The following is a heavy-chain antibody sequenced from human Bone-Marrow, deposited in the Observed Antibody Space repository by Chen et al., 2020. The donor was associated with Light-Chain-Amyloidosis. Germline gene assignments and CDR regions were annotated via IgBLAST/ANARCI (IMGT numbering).Heavy chain of an antibody. Sequence: QVQLVQSGAEVKKPGASVNVSCKASGYIFTNYGIGWVRQAPGQGLEWLGWVSAYNDDRNYIQKLQGRVTMTTDASTNTGYMELRSLTSDDTAVYYCVRGREWLDPWGQGTLVTVSS. V-gene: IGHV1-18*04. J-gene: IGHJ5*02. CDR3: VRGREWLDP. CDR2: VSAYNDDR. CDR1: GYIFTNYG.